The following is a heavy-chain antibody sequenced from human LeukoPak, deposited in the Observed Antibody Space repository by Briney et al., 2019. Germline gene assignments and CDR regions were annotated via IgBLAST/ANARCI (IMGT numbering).Heavy chain of an antibody. V-gene: IGHV1-18*01. CDR3: ARDARWTWTFDAFDI. J-gene: IGHJ3*02. CDR2: ISAYNGNT. Sequence: ASVKVSCKASGYTFTSYGISWVRQAPGQGLEWMGWISAYNGNTNYAQKLQGRVTMTTDTSTSTAYMELRSLRSDDTAVYYCARDARWTWTFDAFDIWGQGTMVTVSS. D-gene: IGHD4-23*01. CDR1: GYTFTSYG.